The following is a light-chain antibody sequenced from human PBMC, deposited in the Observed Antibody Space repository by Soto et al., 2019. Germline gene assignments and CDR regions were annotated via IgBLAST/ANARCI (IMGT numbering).Light chain of an antibody. CDR3: QHYNNVPS. CDR1: QDISNY. J-gene: IGKJ4*02. CDR2: DAS. Sequence: DIQMTQSPSSLSASVGDRVTITCQASQDISNYLNWYQQKPGKAPKLLIYDASNLETGVPSRFSGSGSGTGFTFTISSLQPEDIATHYCQHYNNVPSFGGGTKVEIK. V-gene: IGKV1-33*01.